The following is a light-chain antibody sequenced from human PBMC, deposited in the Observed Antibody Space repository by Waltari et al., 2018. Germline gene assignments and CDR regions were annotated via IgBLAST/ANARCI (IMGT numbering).Light chain of an antibody. CDR1: SSNIGSNS. CDR2: SDN. V-gene: IGLV1-44*01. Sequence: QSVLTQPPSASGTPGQRVTIACSESSSNIGSNSVNWYQPLPGTAPTLLIYSDNQRPSGVPDRFSGSKSGASASLAISGLQSEDEADYYCAAWDVSLNGLVFGGGTKLTVL. J-gene: IGLJ2*01. CDR3: AAWDVSLNGLV.